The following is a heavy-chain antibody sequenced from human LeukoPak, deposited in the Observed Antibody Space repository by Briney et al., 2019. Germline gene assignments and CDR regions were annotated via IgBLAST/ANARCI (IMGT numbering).Heavy chain of an antibody. D-gene: IGHD2-2*01. CDR3: ARDSCSSTSCYVSEAVAFDI. CDR1: GGSISSSNW. J-gene: IGHJ3*02. Sequence: SATLSLTCAVSGGSISSSNWWSWVRQPPGKGLEWIGEIYHSGSTNYNPSLKSRVTISVDKSKNQFSLKLSSVTAADTAVYYCARDSCSSTSCYVSEAVAFDIWGQGTMVTVSS. V-gene: IGHV4-4*02. CDR2: IYHSGST.